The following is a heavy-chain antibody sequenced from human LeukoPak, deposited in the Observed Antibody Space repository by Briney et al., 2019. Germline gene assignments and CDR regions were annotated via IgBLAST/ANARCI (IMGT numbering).Heavy chain of an antibody. J-gene: IGHJ6*03. CDR1: GDFIRSGHYY. D-gene: IGHD3-22*01. V-gene: IGHV4-39*07. CDR2: INHSGST. CDR3: ARLGGRSGYYYVHYYYYMDV. Sequence: PSETLSLTCTVSGDFIRSGHYYWSWIRQPPGKGLEWIGEINHSGSTNYNPSLKSRVTISVDTSKNQFSLKLSSVTAADTAVYYCARLGGRSGYYYVHYYYYMDVWGKGTTVTISS.